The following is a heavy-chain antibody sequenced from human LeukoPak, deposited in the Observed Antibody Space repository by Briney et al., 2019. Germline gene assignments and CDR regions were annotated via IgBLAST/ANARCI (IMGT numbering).Heavy chain of an antibody. CDR3: ARDFWGAYRVDYFDY. J-gene: IGHJ4*02. CDR2: IKQDGSET. D-gene: IGHD3-3*01. V-gene: IGHV3-7*01. CDR1: GFTFSNYC. Sequence: GGSLRLSCAPSGFTFSNYCMSWVRRAPGKGGEWGANIKQDGSETYYVDSVRGRLTISRDNAKNSVYLQMNSLRAEDTAVYYCARDFWGAYRVDYFDYWGQGTLVTVSS.